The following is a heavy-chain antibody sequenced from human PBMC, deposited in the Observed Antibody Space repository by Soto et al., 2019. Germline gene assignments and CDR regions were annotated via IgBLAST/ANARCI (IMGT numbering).Heavy chain of an antibody. CDR3: AKDRRMVYARGS. CDR1: GFTFSSYA. J-gene: IGHJ5*02. D-gene: IGHD2-8*01. Sequence: VGSLRLSCAASGFTFSSYAMSWVRQAPGKGLEWVSAISGSGGSTYYADSVKGRFTISRDNSKNTLYLQMNSLRAEDTAVYYCAKDRRMVYARGSWGQGTLVTVSS. CDR2: ISGSGGST. V-gene: IGHV3-23*01.